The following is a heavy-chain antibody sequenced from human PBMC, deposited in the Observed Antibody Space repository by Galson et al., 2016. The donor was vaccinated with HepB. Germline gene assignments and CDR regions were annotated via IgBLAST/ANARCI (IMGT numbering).Heavy chain of an antibody. Sequence: SLRLSCAASGFAINNAWMNRVRQAPGKGLEWVGRIKSKTDAGTTDYAAPVKGRFTFSRDDSKNTVYLQMNSLKTEDTAVYYRSAGGIVLVSIYYFYGMDVWGQGTTVTVSS. CDR3: SAGGIVLVSIYYFYGMDV. CDR1: GFAINNAW. CDR2: IKSKTDAGTT. J-gene: IGHJ6*02. V-gene: IGHV3-15*07. D-gene: IGHD2-8*02.